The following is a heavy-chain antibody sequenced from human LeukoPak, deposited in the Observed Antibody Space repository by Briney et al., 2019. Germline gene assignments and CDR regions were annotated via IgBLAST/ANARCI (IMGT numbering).Heavy chain of an antibody. Sequence: QSGGSLRLSCAASGFTFRNYWMHWVRHAPGKGLEWVSVVHSGGNTYYADSVKGRFTISRDNSKNTLYLQMNSLRAEDTAIYYCAREGSSSIYYFDYWGQGTLVTVSS. V-gene: IGHV3-53*01. J-gene: IGHJ4*02. CDR1: GFTFRNYW. CDR3: AREGSSSIYYFDY. CDR2: VHSGGNT. D-gene: IGHD6-6*01.